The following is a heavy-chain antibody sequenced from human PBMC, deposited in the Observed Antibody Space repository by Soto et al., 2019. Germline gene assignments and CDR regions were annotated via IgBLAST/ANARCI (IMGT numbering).Heavy chain of an antibody. CDR2: IYPGDSDT. D-gene: IGHD1-26*01. CDR1: GYSFTSYW. J-gene: IGHJ6*02. Sequence: GESLKISCKGSGYSFTSYWIGWVRQMPGKGLEWMGIIYPGDSDTRYSPSFQGQVTISADKSISTAYLQWSSLKASDTAVYYCARDRRELRTGLYNALDVWGQGTTVTVSS. V-gene: IGHV5-51*01. CDR3: ARDRRELRTGLYNALDV.